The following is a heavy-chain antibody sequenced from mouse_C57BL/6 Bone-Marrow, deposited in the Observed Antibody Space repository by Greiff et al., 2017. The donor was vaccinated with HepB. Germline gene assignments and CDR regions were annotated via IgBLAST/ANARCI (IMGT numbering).Heavy chain of an antibody. D-gene: IGHD2-5*01. Sequence: EVKVEESGGGLVQPGGSMKLSCVASGFTFSNYWMNWVRQSPEKGLEWVAQIRLKSDNYATHYAESVKGRFTISRDDSKSSVYLQMNNLRAEDTGIYYCTGSNYEGYFDYWGQGTTLTVSS. J-gene: IGHJ2*01. V-gene: IGHV6-3*01. CDR3: TGSNYEGYFDY. CDR1: GFTFSNYW. CDR2: IRLKSDNYAT.